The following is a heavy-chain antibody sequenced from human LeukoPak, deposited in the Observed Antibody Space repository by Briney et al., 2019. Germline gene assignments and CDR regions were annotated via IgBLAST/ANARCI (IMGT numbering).Heavy chain of an antibody. CDR1: GGSISSSSYY. J-gene: IGHJ6*03. CDR2: IYYSGST. V-gene: IGHV4-39*07. Sequence: SETLSLTCTVSGGSISSSSYYWGWIRQPPGKGLEWIGSIYYSGSTYYNPSLKSRVTISVDTSKNQFSLKLSSVTAAGTAVYYCARAVSLSEYYYMDVWGKGTTVTVSS. CDR3: ARAVSLSEYYYMDV.